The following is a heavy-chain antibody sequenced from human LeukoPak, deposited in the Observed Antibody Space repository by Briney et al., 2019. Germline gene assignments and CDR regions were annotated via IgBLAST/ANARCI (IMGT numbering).Heavy chain of an antibody. CDR2: MYPGDSDT. D-gene: IGHD3-10*01. Sequence: GESLKISCQGSGYRFSSYWIGWVRQMPGKGLESMGTMYPGDSDTRYSPSFQGQVTMSVDKYITTAYLEWSGLKASDTAMYYCARDYGSGSGNWFDAWGPGTLVTVSS. V-gene: IGHV5-51*01. CDR1: GYRFSSYW. J-gene: IGHJ5*02. CDR3: ARDYGSGSGNWFDA.